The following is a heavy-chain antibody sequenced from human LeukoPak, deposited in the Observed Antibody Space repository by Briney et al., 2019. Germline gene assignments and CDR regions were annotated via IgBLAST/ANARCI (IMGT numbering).Heavy chain of an antibody. J-gene: IGHJ2*01. CDR1: GGSISSGGYY. D-gene: IGHD5-18*01. CDR2: IYYSGST. Sequence: PSETLSLTCTVSGGSISSGGYYWSWIRQHPGKGLEWIGYIYYSGSTYYNPSLKSRVTISVDTSKNQFSLKLSSVTAADTAVYYCAGVHDVDTAMVYWYFDLWGRGTLVTVSS. CDR3: AGVHDVDTAMVYWYFDL. V-gene: IGHV4-31*03.